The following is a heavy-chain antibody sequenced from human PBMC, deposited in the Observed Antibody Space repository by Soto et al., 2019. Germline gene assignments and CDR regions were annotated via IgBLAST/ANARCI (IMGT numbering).Heavy chain of an antibody. V-gene: IGHV3-9*01. Sequence: PGGSLRLSCAASGFTFDDYAMHWVRQAPGKGLEWVSGISWNSGSIGYADSVKGRFTISRDNAKNSLYLQMNSLRAEDTALYYCAKVKRGTGTTDAFDIWGQGTMVTVSS. D-gene: IGHD1-7*01. CDR2: ISWNSGSI. CDR3: AKVKRGTGTTDAFDI. J-gene: IGHJ3*02. CDR1: GFTFDDYA.